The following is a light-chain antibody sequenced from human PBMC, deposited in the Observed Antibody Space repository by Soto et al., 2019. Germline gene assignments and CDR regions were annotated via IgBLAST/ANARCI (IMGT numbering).Light chain of an antibody. J-gene: IGLJ1*01. Sequence: QSALTQPASVSGSPGQSITISCTGTSSDVRSYNLVSWYQQHPGKAPKLMIYEGSKRPSGVSNRFSGSKSGNTASLTISGLQAEDEADYYCCSYAGSSTPSYVFGTGTKVTVL. V-gene: IGLV2-23*01. CDR1: SSDVRSYNL. CDR2: EGS. CDR3: CSYAGSSTPSYV.